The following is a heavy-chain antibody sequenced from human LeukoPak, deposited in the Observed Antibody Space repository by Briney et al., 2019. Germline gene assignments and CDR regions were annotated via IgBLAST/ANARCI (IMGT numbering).Heavy chain of an antibody. CDR1: EFTFGDYW. CDR2: INTDGSSP. V-gene: IGHV3-74*01. J-gene: IGHJ4*02. Sequence: SGGSLGLSCAASEFTFGDYWMHWVRQVPGKGLVWVSHINTDGSSPTYGDSAKGRFTVSRDNAKNTLFLQMNRLRVEDTAVYYCARGTAATAGIDYWGQGTLVTVSS. CDR3: ARGTAATAGIDY. D-gene: IGHD6-13*01.